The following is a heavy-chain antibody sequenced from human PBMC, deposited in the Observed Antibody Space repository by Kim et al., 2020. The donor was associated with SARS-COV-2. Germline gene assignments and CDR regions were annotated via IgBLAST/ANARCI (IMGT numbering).Heavy chain of an antibody. J-gene: IGHJ4*02. CDR3: ARAILGYCSSTSCYTLDY. Sequence: GGSLRLSCAASGFTFSSYSMNWVRQAPGKGLEWVSSISSSSSYIYYADSVKGRFTISGDNAKNSLYLQMNSLRAEDTAVYYCARAILGYCSSTSCYTLDYWGQGTLVTVSS. V-gene: IGHV3-21*01. CDR1: GFTFSSYS. D-gene: IGHD2-2*02. CDR2: ISSSSSYI.